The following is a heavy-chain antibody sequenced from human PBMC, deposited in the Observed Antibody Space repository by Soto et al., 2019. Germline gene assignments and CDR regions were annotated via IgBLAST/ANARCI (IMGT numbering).Heavy chain of an antibody. CDR3: ARGYYYGSGRPTPGGMDV. J-gene: IGHJ6*04. V-gene: IGHV1-18*01. CDR2: ISTYTGNT. D-gene: IGHD3-10*01. CDR1: GYTFTNYA. Sequence: QVHLVQSGAEVKKPGASVKVSCKASGYTFTNYAINWVRQAPGQGLEWMGWISTYTGNTNYAQKLQGRVTMTTDTSTSTAYMVLRSLRSDDTAVYYCARGYYYGSGRPTPGGMDVWGKGTTVTVCS.